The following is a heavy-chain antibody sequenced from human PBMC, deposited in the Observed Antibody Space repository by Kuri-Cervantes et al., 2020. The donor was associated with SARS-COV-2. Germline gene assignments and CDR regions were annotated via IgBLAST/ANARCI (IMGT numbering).Heavy chain of an antibody. D-gene: IGHD4-17*01. CDR3: AGEGGMTTVTAHGTEIDY. CDR2: ISGSGGAM. CDR1: GFGFSSYA. J-gene: IGHJ4*02. Sequence: GESLKISCAASGFGFSSYAMSWVRQAPGKGLEWVATISGSGGAMYYVDSVKGRFTISRDNSKSTLYLQMNSLRAEGTAVYYCAGEGGMTTVTAHGTEIDYWGQGTLVTVSS. V-gene: IGHV3-23*01.